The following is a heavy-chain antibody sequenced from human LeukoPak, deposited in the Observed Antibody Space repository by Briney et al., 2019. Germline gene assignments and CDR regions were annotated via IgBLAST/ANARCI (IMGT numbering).Heavy chain of an antibody. V-gene: IGHV3-21*01. CDR3: ARVPGDY. CDR2: ISSRSSYI. J-gene: IGHJ4*02. Sequence: GGSLRLSCAASGFTFSSYNMNWVRQAPGKGLEWVSSISSRSSYIYYADSVKGRFTISRDNAKNSLYLQMNSLRAEDTAVYYCARVPGDYWGQGTLVTVSS. CDR1: GFTFSSYN.